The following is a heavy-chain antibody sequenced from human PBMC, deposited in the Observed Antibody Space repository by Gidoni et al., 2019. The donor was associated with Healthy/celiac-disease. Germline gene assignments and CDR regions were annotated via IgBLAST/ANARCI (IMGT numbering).Heavy chain of an antibody. Sequence: QLQLLESGGCVVHPGWSLRLSCAASGFTFSSYGMHWVRQAPGKGLEWVAFIRYDRSNKYYADSVKGRFTISRDNSKNTLYLQMNSLRAEDTAVYYCAKDRDIRGRYFDYWGQGTLVTVSS. J-gene: IGHJ4*02. D-gene: IGHD1-26*01. CDR1: GFTFSSYG. CDR3: AKDRDIRGRYFDY. CDR2: IRYDRSNK. V-gene: IGHV3-30*02.